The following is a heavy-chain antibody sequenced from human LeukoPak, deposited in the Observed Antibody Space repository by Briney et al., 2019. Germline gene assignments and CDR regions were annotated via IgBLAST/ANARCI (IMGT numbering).Heavy chain of an antibody. D-gene: IGHD3-22*01. CDR1: GGSITGYC. CDR3: AREGDTRPIPQNAFDI. Sequence: SETLSLTCSVSGGSITGYCWTWIRQPAGKGLEWIGRIYSSGDTNYNASLKSRVTMSVDTSKNQFSLKLSSVTAADTAVYYCAREGDTRPIPQNAFDIWGQGTMVTVSS. V-gene: IGHV4-4*07. CDR2: IYSSGDT. J-gene: IGHJ3*02.